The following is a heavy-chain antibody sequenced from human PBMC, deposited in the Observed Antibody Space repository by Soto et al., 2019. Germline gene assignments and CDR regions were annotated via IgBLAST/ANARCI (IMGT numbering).Heavy chain of an antibody. J-gene: IGHJ4*02. Sequence: PSETLSLTCTVSGASSSINTWWSWVRQPPGEGLEWIGQMPHGGPSNYNPSLTSRVTISGDKSKKQLFLNLNSVTAADTAVYYCVRNGENAFFFDYWGQGIPVTVSS. CDR1: GASSSINTW. V-gene: IGHV4-4*02. CDR2: MPHGGPS. D-gene: IGHD7-27*01. CDR3: VRNGENAFFFDY.